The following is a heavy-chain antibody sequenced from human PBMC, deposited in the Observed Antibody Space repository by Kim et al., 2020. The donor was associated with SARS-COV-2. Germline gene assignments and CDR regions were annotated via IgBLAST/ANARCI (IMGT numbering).Heavy chain of an antibody. Sequence: GGSLRLSCAASGFTFSSYGMHWVRQAPGKGLEWVAVISYDGSNKYYADSVKGRFTISRDNSKNTLYLQMNSLRAEDTAVYYCAKDQNGSGSYPDYWGQGTLVTVSS. V-gene: IGHV3-30*18. D-gene: IGHD3-10*01. CDR1: GFTFSSYG. CDR2: ISYDGSNK. J-gene: IGHJ4*02. CDR3: AKDQNGSGSYPDY.